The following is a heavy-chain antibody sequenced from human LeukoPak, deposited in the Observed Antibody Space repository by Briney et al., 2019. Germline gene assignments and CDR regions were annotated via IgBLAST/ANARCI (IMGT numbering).Heavy chain of an antibody. CDR1: GFTFSSYS. D-gene: IGHD3-9*01. CDR3: ARGGDILNAFDI. Sequence: GGSLRLSCAASGFTFSSYSMNWVRQAPGKGLEWVSSISSSSSYIYYADSVKGRFTISRDNAKNSLYLQMNSLRAEDTAVCYCARGGDILNAFDIWGQGTMVTVSS. CDR2: ISSSSSYI. J-gene: IGHJ3*02. V-gene: IGHV3-21*01.